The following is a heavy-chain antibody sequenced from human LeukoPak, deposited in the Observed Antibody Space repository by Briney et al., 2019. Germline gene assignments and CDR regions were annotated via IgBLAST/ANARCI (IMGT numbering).Heavy chain of an antibody. CDR1: GFTFSTYA. CDR2: ISGSGDTT. CDR3: AKEMGAVAGY. D-gene: IGHD6-19*01. J-gene: IGHJ4*02. V-gene: IGHV3-23*01. Sequence: PGGSLRLSCAASGFTFSTYAMSWVRQAPGKGLAWVSAISGSGDTTYYADSVKGRFTISRDNSKNTLYLQMNSLRAEDTAVYYCAKEMGAVAGYWGQGTLVTVSS.